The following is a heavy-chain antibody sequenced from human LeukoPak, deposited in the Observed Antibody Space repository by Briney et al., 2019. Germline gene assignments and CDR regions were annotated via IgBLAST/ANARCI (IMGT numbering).Heavy chain of an antibody. CDR3: ARGYSYGAPLRY. Sequence: SETLSLTCTVSGGSISSYHWSWIRQPPGKGLEWIGYIYYSGSTNYNPSLKSRVTISVDTSKNQFSLKLSSVTAADTAVYYCARGYSYGAPLRYWGQGTLVTVSS. V-gene: IGHV4-59*01. D-gene: IGHD5-18*01. CDR2: IYYSGST. J-gene: IGHJ4*02. CDR1: GGSISSYH.